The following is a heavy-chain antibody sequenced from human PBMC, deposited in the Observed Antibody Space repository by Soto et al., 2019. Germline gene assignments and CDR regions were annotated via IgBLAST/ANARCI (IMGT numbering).Heavy chain of an antibody. CDR3: ARIGSWALNFDY. CDR1: GFSFNSYH. CDR2: IWHDGSNK. Sequence: GGSLRLSCAASGFSFNSYHMHWVRQTPGKGLEWVAVIWHDGSNKYYADSVKGRFTISRDNSKNTLYLQMNTLRVEDTAVYYCARIGSWALNFDYWGLGTLVTVSS. J-gene: IGHJ4*02. V-gene: IGHV3-33*01. D-gene: IGHD2-8*01.